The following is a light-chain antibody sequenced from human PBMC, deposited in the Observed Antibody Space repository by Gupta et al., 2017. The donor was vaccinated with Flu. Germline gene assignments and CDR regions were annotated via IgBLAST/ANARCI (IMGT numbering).Light chain of an antibody. Sequence: SSVLTQPPSVSVSPGQTASITCSGNKLGDKYASWYQQKPGQPPLLVLYHDMKPPSGIPVRFSGSDSGDTATLTIRGTQPVAEDDYYCQAWDSGSVVFGGGTKLTVL. CDR3: QAWDSGSVV. CDR1: KLGDKY. V-gene: IGLV3-1*01. J-gene: IGLJ3*02. CDR2: HDM.